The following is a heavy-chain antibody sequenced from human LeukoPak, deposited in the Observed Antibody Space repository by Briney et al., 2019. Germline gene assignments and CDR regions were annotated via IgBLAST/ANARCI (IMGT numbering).Heavy chain of an antibody. CDR3: ARVSNRGYSYAGFSDFDY. D-gene: IGHD5-18*01. CDR2: ISASGGST. Sequence: GGSLRLSCAASGFTFSSYGMSWVRQAPGKGLEWVSAISASGGSTYYADSVKGRFTISRDNSKNALYLQMNSLRAEDTAVYYCARVSNRGYSYAGFSDFDYWGQGTLVTVSS. V-gene: IGHV3-23*01. J-gene: IGHJ4*02. CDR1: GFTFSSYG.